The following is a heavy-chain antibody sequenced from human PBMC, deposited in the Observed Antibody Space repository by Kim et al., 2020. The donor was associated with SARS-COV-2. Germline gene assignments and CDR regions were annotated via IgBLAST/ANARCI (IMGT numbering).Heavy chain of an antibody. Sequence: GGSLRLSCAASGFTFSSYAMHWVRQAPGKGLEWVAVISYDGSNKYYADSVKGRFTISRDNSKNTLYLQMNSLRAEDTAVYYCARSRNRAWFDPWGQGTLVTVSS. CDR2: ISYDGSNK. V-gene: IGHV3-30-3*01. CDR1: GFTFSSYA. J-gene: IGHJ5*02. CDR3: ARSRNRAWFDP.